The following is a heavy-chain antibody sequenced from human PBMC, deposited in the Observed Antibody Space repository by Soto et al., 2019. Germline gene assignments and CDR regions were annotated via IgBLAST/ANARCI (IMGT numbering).Heavy chain of an antibody. Sequence: SVKVSCKASGGTFNSYTITWVRQAPRQGLEWMGRIILMLGTANYAQKFQGRVTITADKSTSTAYMELSSLRSEDTAVYYCARMPDYGDYNYYYYMDVWGKGTTVTVSS. V-gene: IGHV1-69*08. CDR3: ARMPDYGDYNYYYYMDV. J-gene: IGHJ6*03. CDR2: IILMLGTA. CDR1: GGTFNSYT. D-gene: IGHD4-17*01.